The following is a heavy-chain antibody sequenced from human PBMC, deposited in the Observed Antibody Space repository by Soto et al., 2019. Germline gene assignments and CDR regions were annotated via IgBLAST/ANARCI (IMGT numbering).Heavy chain of an antibody. D-gene: IGHD5-12*01. CDR1: GFSFGTNGEG. V-gene: IGHV2-5*02. J-gene: IGHJ4*02. Sequence: QITLKESGPTLVKPTQTLTLTCSFSGFSFGTNGEGVGWIRQPPGRAPEWLAVIYWDDDKRYSPSLKSRLTITKDTSKSQVVLTVTNVDPVDTATYYCAHRRGYSNGLFDYWGRGTLVTVSS. CDR3: AHRRGYSNGLFDY. CDR2: IYWDDDK.